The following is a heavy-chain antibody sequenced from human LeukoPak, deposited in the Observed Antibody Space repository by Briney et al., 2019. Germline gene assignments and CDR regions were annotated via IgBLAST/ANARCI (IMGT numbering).Heavy chain of an antibody. D-gene: IGHD6-6*01. CDR1: GGTFSRHA. J-gene: IGHJ6*03. Sequence: SVKVSCKASGGTFSRHAISWVRQDPGDRREWMGGIMPIFGTGNYAQQFQGRVSIHTDESHGTAYMELSSLRSEDTAVYYCARAASIKGPNSSSPSLNNNYYYYMDVWGKGTTVTVSS. CDR2: IMPIFGTG. V-gene: IGHV1-69*05. CDR3: ARAASIKGPNSSSPSLNNNYYYYMDV.